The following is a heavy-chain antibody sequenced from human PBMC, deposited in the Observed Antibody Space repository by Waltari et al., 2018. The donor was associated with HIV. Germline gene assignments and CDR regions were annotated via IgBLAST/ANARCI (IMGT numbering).Heavy chain of an antibody. CDR1: GYTLSELS. CDR3: TTEGLECSGGTCYSRFDP. J-gene: IGHJ5*02. CDR2: VAPEQGTT. Sequence: QVPLVQSGAEVKKPGASVKVSCKVSGYTLSELSMHWVRQAPGKGLEWMGGVAPEQGTTIAAKNCKSRATMTEDAATDTAYMGLSSLRSEDTAVYYCTTEGLECSGGTCYSRFDPWGQGTLVTVSS. V-gene: IGHV1-24*01. D-gene: IGHD2-15*01.